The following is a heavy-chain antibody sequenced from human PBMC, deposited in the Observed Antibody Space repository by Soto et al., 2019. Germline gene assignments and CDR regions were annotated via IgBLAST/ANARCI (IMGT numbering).Heavy chain of an antibody. CDR3: ARAHPPDIPKT. CDR1: GYTFTGYA. J-gene: IGHJ5*02. D-gene: IGHD3-9*01. CDR2: INAGNGNT. Sequence: ASVKVSCKASGYTFTGYAMHWVRQAPGQRLEWMGWINAGNGNTKYSQKFQGRVTITRDTSAGAAYMELSSLRSEDTAVYYCARAHPPDIPKTWGEGTLVTVSS. V-gene: IGHV1-3*01.